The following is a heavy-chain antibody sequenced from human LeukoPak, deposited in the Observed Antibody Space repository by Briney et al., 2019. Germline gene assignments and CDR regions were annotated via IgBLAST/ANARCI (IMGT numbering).Heavy chain of an antibody. CDR1: GFAFGSEA. CDR2: ISPGGGTT. D-gene: IGHD4-23*01. J-gene: IGHJ4*02. V-gene: IGHV3-23*01. Sequence: GGSLRLSCAVSGFAFGSEAMSWVRQSPARGLEWVASISPGGGTTYYADSVKGRFTISRDNSKNTLYLQMNSLRAEDTAVYYCALQERRRATVVTPVYWGQGTLVTVSS. CDR3: ALQERRRATVVTPVY.